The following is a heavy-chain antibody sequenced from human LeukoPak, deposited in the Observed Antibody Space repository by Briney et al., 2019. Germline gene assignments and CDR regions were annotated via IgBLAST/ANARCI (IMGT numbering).Heavy chain of an antibody. V-gene: IGHV4-34*01. CDR3: ARGRLGYDGN. J-gene: IGHJ4*02. D-gene: IGHD5-12*01. CDR1: GGSFSGYY. Sequence: SETLSLTCAVSGGSFSGYYWSWIRQPPGKGLEWIGEINHSGSTNYNPSLKSRVTISVDTSKNQFSLKLSSVTAADTAVYYCARGRLGYDGNWGQGTLVTVSS. CDR2: INHSGST.